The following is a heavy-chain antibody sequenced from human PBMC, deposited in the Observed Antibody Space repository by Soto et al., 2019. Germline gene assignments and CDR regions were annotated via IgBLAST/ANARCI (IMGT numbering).Heavy chain of an antibody. CDR2: TYYRSKWYN. D-gene: IGHD3-9*01. CDR3: ARGKVWDDILTGYYPYYYYYVMDF. Sequence: SQTLSLTCAISGDSVSSNSAAWNWIRQSPSRGLEWLGRTYYRSKWYNDYAVSVKSRITINPDTSKNQFSLQLNSVTPEDTAVYYCARGKVWDDILTGYYPYYYYYVMDFWGQGTTVTVSS. CDR1: GDSVSSNSAA. J-gene: IGHJ6*02. V-gene: IGHV6-1*01.